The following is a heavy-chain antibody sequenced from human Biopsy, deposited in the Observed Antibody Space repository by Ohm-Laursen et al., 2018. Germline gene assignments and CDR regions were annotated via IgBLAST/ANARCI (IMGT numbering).Heavy chain of an antibody. J-gene: IGHJ5*01. CDR1: GESMGTYY. D-gene: IGHD3-3*01. Sequence: GTLSFTCTVSGESMGTYYWTWIRQPPGKGLEWIASIYYSGTTNKNPSLKSRVTISVDTSKRQFYLELSSVTAADTAIYYCARVRGGFLEWFDYWGQGTLITVSS. CDR2: IYYSGTT. CDR3: ARVRGGFLEWFDY. V-gene: IGHV4-59*01.